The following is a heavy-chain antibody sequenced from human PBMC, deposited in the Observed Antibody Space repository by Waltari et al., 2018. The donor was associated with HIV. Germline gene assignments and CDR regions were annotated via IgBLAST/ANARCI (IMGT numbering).Heavy chain of an antibody. CDR2: ISYDGSNK. CDR1: GFTFSSYG. Sequence: QVQLVESGGGVVQPGRSLRLSCAASGFTFSSYGMHWVRQAAGKGLEGGEVISYDGSNKYYADSVKRRFTVSGDNSKTTLHQQMSSLGAEDTAVYYCAKDRGGYSYGWFDDWGQGTLVTVSS. V-gene: IGHV3-30*18. CDR3: AKDRGGYSYGWFDD. J-gene: IGHJ4*02. D-gene: IGHD5-18*01.